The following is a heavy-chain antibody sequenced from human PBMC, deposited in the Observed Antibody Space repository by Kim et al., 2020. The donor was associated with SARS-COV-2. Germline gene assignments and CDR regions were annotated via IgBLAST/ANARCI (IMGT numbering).Heavy chain of an antibody. J-gene: IGHJ6*02. CDR3: ARLGGATIRGASLGAGDGMDV. D-gene: IGHD5-12*01. CDR1: GGSISSYY. Sequence: SETLSLTCTVSGGSISSYYWSWIRQPPGKGLEWIGYIYYSGSTNYNPSLKSRVTISVDTTKNQFSLTLSSVTAADTAVYYCARLGGATIRGASLGAGDGMDVWGQGTTVTVSS. CDR2: IYYSGST. V-gene: IGHV4-59*01.